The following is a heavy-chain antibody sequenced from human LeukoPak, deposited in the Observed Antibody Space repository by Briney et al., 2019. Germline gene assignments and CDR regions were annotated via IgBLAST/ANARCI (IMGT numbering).Heavy chain of an antibody. CDR2: ISSSSSTI. CDR3: AVPTIAAAYDY. J-gene: IGHJ4*02. V-gene: IGHV3-48*01. D-gene: IGHD6-13*01. CDR1: GFTFGSYS. Sequence: GGSLRLSCAASGFTFGSYSMNWVRQAPGKGLEWVSYISSSSSTIYYADSVKGRFTISRDNAKNSLYLQMNSLRAEDTAVYYCAVPTIAAAYDYWGQGTLVTVSS.